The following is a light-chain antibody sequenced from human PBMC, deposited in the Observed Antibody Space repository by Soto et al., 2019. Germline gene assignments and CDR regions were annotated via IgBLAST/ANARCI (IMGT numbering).Light chain of an antibody. CDR2: DAY. Sequence: EVVLSPSPVSLSLSPGDSATLSCRASQSFRGLLAWYQQKPGQAPRLLIYDAYNWATGVPPRFSGSGSGTDFTLTISSLEPEDSAVYYCQQRHRWPITFGQGTRLEIK. CDR1: QSFRGL. CDR3: QQRHRWPIT. V-gene: IGKV3-11*01. J-gene: IGKJ5*01.